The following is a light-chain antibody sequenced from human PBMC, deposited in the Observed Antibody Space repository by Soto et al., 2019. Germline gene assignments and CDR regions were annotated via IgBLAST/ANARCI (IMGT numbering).Light chain of an antibody. V-gene: IGKV1-33*01. CDR1: QDISNY. CDR2: DAS. CDR3: QQYDNLPLT. J-gene: IGKJ3*01. Sequence: DIQMTQSPSSLSASVGDRVTITCQASQDISNYLNWYQQKPGKAPKLLIYDASNLETGVRSRFSGSGSGTDFTLTISSLQPEDIATYYCQQYDNLPLTFGPGTKVDIK.